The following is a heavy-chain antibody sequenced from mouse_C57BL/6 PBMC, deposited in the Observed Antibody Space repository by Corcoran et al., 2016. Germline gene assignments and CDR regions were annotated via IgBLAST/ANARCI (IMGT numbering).Heavy chain of an antibody. Sequence: QIQLVQSGPELKKPGETVKISCKASGYTFTTYGMSWVKQAPGKGLKWMGWINTYSGVPTYADDFKGRFAFSLETSASTDYLQINNIKNADTATSVCASYDWYYAMDYWGQGTSVTVSS. V-gene: IGHV9-3*01. J-gene: IGHJ4*01. CDR3: ASYDWYYAMDY. CDR2: INTYSGVP. D-gene: IGHD2-12*01. CDR1: GYTFTTYG.